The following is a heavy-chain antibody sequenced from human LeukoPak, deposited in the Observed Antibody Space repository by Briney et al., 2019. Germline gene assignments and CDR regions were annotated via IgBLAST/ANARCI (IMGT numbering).Heavy chain of an antibody. Sequence: SVKVSCKASGGTFSSYAISWVRQAPGQGLEWMGGIIPILGTANYAQKFQGRVTITTDESTSTAYMELSSLRSEDTAVYYCARTPYHYDFWSGYSQYYFDYWGQGTLVTVSS. CDR2: IIPILGTA. CDR1: GGTFSSYA. V-gene: IGHV1-69*05. CDR3: ARTPYHYDFWSGYSQYYFDY. J-gene: IGHJ4*02. D-gene: IGHD3-3*01.